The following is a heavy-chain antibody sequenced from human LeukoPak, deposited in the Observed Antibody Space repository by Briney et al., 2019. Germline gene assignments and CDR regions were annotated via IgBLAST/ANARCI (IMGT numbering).Heavy chain of an antibody. D-gene: IGHD3-22*01. J-gene: IGHJ5*02. V-gene: IGHV4-30-4*01. CDR3: ARAPIDSSGYRFDP. Sequence: SETLSLTCTVSGGSISSGDYYWSWIRQPPGKGLEWIGYIYYSGSTYYNPSLKSRVTISVDTSKNQFSLKLSSVTAADTAVYYCARAPIDSSGYRFDPWGQGTLVTVS. CDR2: IYYSGST. CDR1: GGSISSGDYY.